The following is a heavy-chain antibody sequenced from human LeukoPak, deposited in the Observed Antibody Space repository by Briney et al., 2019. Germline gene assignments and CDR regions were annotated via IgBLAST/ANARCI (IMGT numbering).Heavy chain of an antibody. CDR2: ISGNGDKT. V-gene: IGHV3-64*01. D-gene: IGHD6-19*01. J-gene: IGHJ1*01. CDR3: GRAPPLERIGWYGEDEF. CDR1: GLTFSTYA. Sequence: SGGSLRLSCAASGLTFSTYAMHWVRQAPGKGPEYVAAISGNGDKTHYGNSVQGRFTVFRDNSKNTLYLRMGSLRSEDMGVYYCGRAPPLERIGWYGEDEFRGQGTLVTVSS.